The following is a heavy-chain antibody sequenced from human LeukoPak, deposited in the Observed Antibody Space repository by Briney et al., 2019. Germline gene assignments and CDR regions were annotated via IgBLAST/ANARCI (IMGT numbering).Heavy chain of an antibody. D-gene: IGHD2-8*02. V-gene: IGHV5-51*01. CDR1: GYSISNYR. Sequence: GESLTISCTAAGYSISNYRIACVRQIPEKLVEWMGNIYPGDSDARYSPSIQGQVTLSVDRSITTDYLQWPSLNASDTAISDCARPYSTGIRDPYDMWGQGTMVIVSS. CDR3: ARPYSTGIRDPYDM. CDR2: IYPGDSDA. J-gene: IGHJ3*02.